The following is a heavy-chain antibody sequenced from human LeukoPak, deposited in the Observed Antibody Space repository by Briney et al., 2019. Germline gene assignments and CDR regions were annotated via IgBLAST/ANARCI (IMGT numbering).Heavy chain of an antibody. V-gene: IGHV5-51*01. D-gene: IGHD1-7*01. J-gene: IGHJ6*03. Sequence: GESLKISCKGSGYSFTSYWIGWVRQMPGKGLAWMGIIYPGHSDTRYSPSFQGQVTISADKSISTAYLQWSSLKASDTAMYYCETHLRLTGTTGNYYYYYMDVWGKGTTVTVSS. CDR1: GYSFTSYW. CDR3: ETHLRLTGTTGNYYYYYMDV. CDR2: IYPGHSDT.